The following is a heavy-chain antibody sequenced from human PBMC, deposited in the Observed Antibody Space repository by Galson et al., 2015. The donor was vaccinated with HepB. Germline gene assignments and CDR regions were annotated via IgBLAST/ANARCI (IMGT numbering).Heavy chain of an antibody. V-gene: IGHV3-23*01. CDR2: ITPSGDNT. Sequence: SLRLSCAASGFTFSYYAMSWVRQAPGKGLEWISAITPSGDNTYSADSMKGRFTISRDSSRNTLFLQMNNLRADDTAMYFCAKVFPEKTDGWYRQALYYFDSWGQGTRVTVSS. J-gene: IGHJ4*02. CDR1: GFTFSYYA. D-gene: IGHD6-19*01. CDR3: AKVFPEKTDGWYRQALYYFDS.